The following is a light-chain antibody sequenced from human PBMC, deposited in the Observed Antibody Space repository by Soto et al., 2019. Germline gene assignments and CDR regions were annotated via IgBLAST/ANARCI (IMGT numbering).Light chain of an antibody. V-gene: IGLV1-44*01. Sequence: QSVLTQPPSASGTPGQRVTISCSGSSSNIGSNTVNWYQQLPGTAPQLLIYSNNQRSSGVPDRYSGSTSGTSASLAISGLQSEDEADYYCAAWDDSLNGPNYVFGTGTKLTVL. J-gene: IGLJ1*01. CDR2: SNN. CDR3: AAWDDSLNGPNYV. CDR1: SSNIGSNT.